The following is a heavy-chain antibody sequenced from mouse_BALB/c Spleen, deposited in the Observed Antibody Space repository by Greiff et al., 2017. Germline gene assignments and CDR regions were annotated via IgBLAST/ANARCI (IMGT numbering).Heavy chain of an antibody. CDR3: ARWDYGNYFDY. CDR1: GYSITSDYA. D-gene: IGHD2-1*01. CDR2: ISYSGST. V-gene: IGHV3-2*02. J-gene: IGHJ2*01. Sequence: VQLKESGPGLVKPSQSLSLTCTVTGYSITSDYAWNWIRQFPGNKLEWMGYISYSGSTSYNPSLKSRISITRDTSKNQFFLQLNSVTTEDTATYYCARWDYGNYFDYWGQGTTLTVSS.